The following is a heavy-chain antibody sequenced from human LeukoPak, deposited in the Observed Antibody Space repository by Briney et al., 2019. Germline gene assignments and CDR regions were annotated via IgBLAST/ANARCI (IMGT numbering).Heavy chain of an antibody. J-gene: IGHJ6*03. CDR1: GGSFSGYY. D-gene: IGHD2-2*01. Sequence: SETLSLTCAVYGGSFSGYYWSWIRQPPGKGLEWIGEINHSGSTNYNPSLKSRVTISVDTSKNQFSLKLSSVTAADTAVYYCARRRLGSSPYYYMDVWGKGTTVTISS. CDR2: INHSGST. V-gene: IGHV4-34*01. CDR3: ARRRLGSSPYYYMDV.